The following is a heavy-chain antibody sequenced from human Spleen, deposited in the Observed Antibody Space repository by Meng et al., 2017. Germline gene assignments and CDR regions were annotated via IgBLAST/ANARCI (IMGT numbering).Heavy chain of an antibody. Sequence: GESLKISCAASGFTFSAYTMYWVRQAPGKGLEWVSSINSGGTYKYYPDSMKGRFSISRDNAKNSLYLQMNSLRAEDTAMYYCARFTPFDYWGQGTLVTVSS. CDR2: INSGGTYK. CDR3: ARFTPFDY. J-gene: IGHJ4*02. V-gene: IGHV3-21*01. CDR1: GFTFSAYT.